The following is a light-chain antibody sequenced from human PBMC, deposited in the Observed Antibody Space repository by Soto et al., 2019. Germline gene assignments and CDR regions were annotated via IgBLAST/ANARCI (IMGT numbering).Light chain of an antibody. CDR1: QSISTW. Sequence: DIQMTQSPSTLSASVGDRVTITCRASQSISTWLAWYQQEPGKAPKLLIHKASSLQSGVPSRFSGSGSGTDFTLTISSLHPDDFATYSCQQYNSYSPTFGQGTK. CDR2: KAS. V-gene: IGKV1-5*03. CDR3: QQYNSYSPT. J-gene: IGKJ1*01.